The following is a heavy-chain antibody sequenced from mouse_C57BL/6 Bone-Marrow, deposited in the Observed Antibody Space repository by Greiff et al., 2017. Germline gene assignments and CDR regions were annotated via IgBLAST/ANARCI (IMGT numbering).Heavy chain of an antibody. J-gene: IGHJ2*01. Sequence: VQLQQSGAELARPGASVKLSCKASGYTFTSTGISWVKQRTGQGLEWIGEIYPRSGNTYYNEKFKGKATLTADKSSSTAYMELRSLTSEDSSVYFCARGDYYGPTCWGQGTTLTVSA. D-gene: IGHD1-1*01. CDR2: IYPRSGNT. CDR1: GYTFTSTG. V-gene: IGHV1-81*01. CDR3: ARGDYYGPTC.